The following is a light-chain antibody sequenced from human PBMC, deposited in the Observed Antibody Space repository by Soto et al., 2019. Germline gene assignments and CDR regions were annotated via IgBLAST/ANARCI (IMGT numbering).Light chain of an antibody. CDR1: QDISYY. V-gene: IGKV1-27*01. J-gene: IGKJ1*01. CDR2: AAS. Sequence: DIQMTQSPSSLSASVGDRVTITCRANQDISYYLAWYQQKQGKVPKLLIYAASNLQSGVPSRFSGSGSGTDFTLTISSLQPEDIANYYCQKYHSAPRTFGQGTKVEIK. CDR3: QKYHSAPRT.